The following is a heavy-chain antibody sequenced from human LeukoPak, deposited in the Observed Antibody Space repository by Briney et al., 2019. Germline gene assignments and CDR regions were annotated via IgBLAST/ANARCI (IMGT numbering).Heavy chain of an antibody. CDR2: ISGSGGST. Sequence: GGSLRLPCAASGFPFSSYAMSWVRQAPGKGLEWVSAISGSGGSTYYADSVKGRFTISRDNSKNTLYLQMNSLRAEDTAVYYCAKASGYYYDTYFDYWGQGTLVTVSS. D-gene: IGHD3-22*01. CDR1: GFPFSSYA. J-gene: IGHJ4*02. CDR3: AKASGYYYDTYFDY. V-gene: IGHV3-23*01.